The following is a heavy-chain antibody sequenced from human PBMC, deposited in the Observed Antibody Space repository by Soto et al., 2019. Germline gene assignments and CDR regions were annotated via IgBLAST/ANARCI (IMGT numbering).Heavy chain of an antibody. CDR1: GFTFSDNY. CDR2: ISSSSSYT. V-gene: IGHV3-11*06. D-gene: IGHD4-4*01. CDR3: ARVVPNDYSNYVAFDH. J-gene: IGHJ4*02. Sequence: QVQLVESGGGLVKPGGSLRLSCAASGFTFSDNYMSWIRQAPGKGLEWISYISSSSSYTNYADSVKGRFTISRDNAKNSLYLQMNSLRAEDTAVYYCARVVPNDYSNYVAFDHWGQGTLVTVSS.